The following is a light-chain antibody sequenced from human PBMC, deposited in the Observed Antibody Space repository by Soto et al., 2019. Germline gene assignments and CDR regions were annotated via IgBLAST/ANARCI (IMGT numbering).Light chain of an antibody. CDR2: STS. J-gene: IGLJ1*01. V-gene: IGLV7-43*01. CDR1: TGPVTSGNY. CDR3: MLFDGGNYV. Sequence: QAVVTQEPSLTVSPGGTVTLTCASSTGPVTSGNYPNWFQQKPGQAPRALIYSTSKKHSWTPARFSGSLLGGKVALTLSAVQPEDEADSHCMLFDGGNYVFGSGTKLTLL.